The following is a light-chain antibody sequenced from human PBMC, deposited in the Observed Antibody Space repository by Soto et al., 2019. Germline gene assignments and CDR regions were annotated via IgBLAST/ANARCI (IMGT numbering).Light chain of an antibody. Sequence: QSALTQPASVSGSPGQSITISCTGTSSDVGSYNLVSWYQQHPGKAPKLMIYEGSKRPSGVSNRFSGSKSGNTASLTISGLQAEDGADYYCFSYAGSRVFGGGTKLTVL. J-gene: IGLJ3*02. V-gene: IGLV2-23*01. CDR1: SSDVGSYNL. CDR3: FSYAGSRV. CDR2: EGS.